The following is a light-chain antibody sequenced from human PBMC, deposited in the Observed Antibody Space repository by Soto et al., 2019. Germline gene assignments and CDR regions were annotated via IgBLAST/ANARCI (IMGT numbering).Light chain of an antibody. J-gene: IGKJ1*01. CDR2: WAS. Sequence: DIVMTQSPDSLTVSLGERATINCKSSQSLLSSSANRNYLAWYQHKPGQSPKIPMYWASTRYSGVPDRFSGSGSWTDFSLTISSLQAEDVAVYYCKHYFSVAPTFGQGSKVQIK. CDR3: KHYFSVAPT. V-gene: IGKV4-1*01. CDR1: QSLLSSSANRNY.